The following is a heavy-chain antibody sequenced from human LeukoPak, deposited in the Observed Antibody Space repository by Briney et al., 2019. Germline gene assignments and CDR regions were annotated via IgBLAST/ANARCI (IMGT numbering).Heavy chain of an antibody. CDR1: GFTFSSYG. Sequence: GGSLRLSCAASGFTFSSYGMSWVRQAPGKGLEWVSAISGSGGSTYYADSVKGRFTISRDNSKNTLYLQMNSLRAEDTVVYYCAKAGGRLRYFDWYPTEYFQHWGQGTLVTVSS. J-gene: IGHJ1*01. CDR3: AKAGGRLRYFDWYPTEYFQH. CDR2: ISGSGGST. D-gene: IGHD3-9*01. V-gene: IGHV3-23*01.